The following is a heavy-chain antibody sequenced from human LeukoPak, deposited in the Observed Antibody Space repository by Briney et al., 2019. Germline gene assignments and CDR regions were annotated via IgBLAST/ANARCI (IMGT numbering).Heavy chain of an antibody. V-gene: IGHV3-21*01. J-gene: IGHJ4*02. D-gene: IGHD3-16*01. CDR2: ISSSSSYI. CDR3: ARGPTFLFDY. CDR1: GFTFGSYS. Sequence: GGSLRLSCAASGFTFGSYSMNWVRQTPGKGLEWVSSISSSSSYIYYADSVKGRFIISRDNAKNSLYLQMNSLRAEDTAVYYCARGPTFLFDYWGQGTLVTVSS.